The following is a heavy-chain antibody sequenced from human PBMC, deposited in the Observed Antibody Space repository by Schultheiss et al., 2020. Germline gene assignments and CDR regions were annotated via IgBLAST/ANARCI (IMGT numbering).Heavy chain of an antibody. CDR2: ISYDGSNK. J-gene: IGHJ6*02. CDR3: ARGYCSGGSCYDSQAGYGMDV. V-gene: IGHV3-30-3*01. D-gene: IGHD2-15*01. Sequence: GGSLRLSCAASGFTFSSYAMHWVRQAPGKGLEWVAVISYDGSNKYYADSVKGRFTISRDNSKNTLFLQMNSLRAEDTAVYYCARGYCSGGSCYDSQAGYGMDVWGQGTTVTVSS. CDR1: GFTFSSYA.